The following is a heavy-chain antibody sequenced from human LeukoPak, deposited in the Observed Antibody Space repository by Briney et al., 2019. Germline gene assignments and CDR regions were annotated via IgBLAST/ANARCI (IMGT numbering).Heavy chain of an antibody. CDR3: ARDTDPYCGGDCDRDY. Sequence: GGSLRLSCAASGFTFSSYSMNWVRQAPWKGLECVSSISSSSSYIYYADSVKGRFTISRDNAKNSLYLQMNSLRAEDTAVYYCARDTDPYCGGDCDRDYWGQGTLVTVSS. CDR1: GFTFSSYS. D-gene: IGHD2-21*02. J-gene: IGHJ4*02. V-gene: IGHV3-21*01. CDR2: ISSSSSYI.